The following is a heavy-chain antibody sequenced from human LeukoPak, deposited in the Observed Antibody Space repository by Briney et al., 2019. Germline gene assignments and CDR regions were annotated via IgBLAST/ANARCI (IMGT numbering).Heavy chain of an antibody. V-gene: IGHV1-2*02. J-gene: IGHJ4*02. CDR1: GYTFTGYY. CDR3: ARGTGGIIVVPAAPLDY. D-gene: IGHD2-2*01. Sequence: GASVKVSCKASGYTFTGYYMHWVRQAPGQGLEWMGWINPNSGGTNYAQKFQGRVTMTRDTSISTAYMELSRLRSDDTAVYYCARGTGGIIVVPAAPLDYWGQGTLVTVSS. CDR2: INPNSGGT.